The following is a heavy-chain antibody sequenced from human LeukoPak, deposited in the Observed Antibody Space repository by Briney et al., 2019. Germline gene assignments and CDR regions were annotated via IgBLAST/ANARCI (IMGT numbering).Heavy chain of an antibody. CDR3: ARGSASGLAY. J-gene: IGHJ4*02. CDR2: IDRSRTT. V-gene: IGHV4-34*01. Sequence: SETLSLTCAVYGGSFSGYSWTWIRQPPGKGLEWIGEIDRSRTTNYNPSLKSRLTISVDTSKNQFSLKLSSVTAADTAVYYCARGSASGLAYWGQETLVTVSS. D-gene: IGHD5-12*01. CDR1: GGSFSGYS.